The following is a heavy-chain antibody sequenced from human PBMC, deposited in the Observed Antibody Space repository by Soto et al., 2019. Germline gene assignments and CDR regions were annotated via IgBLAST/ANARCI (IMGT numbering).Heavy chain of an antibody. D-gene: IGHD1-26*01. CDR3: AIRDSRWERHWFDP. Sequence: TSETLSLTCTVSGGSISSYYWSWIRQPPGKGLEWIGYIYYSGSTNYNPSLKSRVTISVDTSKNQFSLKLSSVTAADTAVYYCAIRDSRWERHWFDPWGQGTLVTVSS. CDR2: IYYSGST. CDR1: GGSISSYY. V-gene: IGHV4-59*01. J-gene: IGHJ5*02.